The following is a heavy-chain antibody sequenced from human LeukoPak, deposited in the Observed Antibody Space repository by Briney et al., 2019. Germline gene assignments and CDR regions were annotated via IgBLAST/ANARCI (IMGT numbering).Heavy chain of an antibody. CDR1: GYTFTGYY. V-gene: IGHV1-2*02. Sequence: ASVNVSCKASGYTFTGYYMHWVRQAPGQGLEWMGWINPNSGGTNYAQKFQGRATMTRDTSISTAYMELSRLRSDDTAVYCCARGVGAIDYWDQGTLVTVSS. CDR3: ARGVGAIDY. D-gene: IGHD1-26*01. CDR2: INPNSGGT. J-gene: IGHJ4*02.